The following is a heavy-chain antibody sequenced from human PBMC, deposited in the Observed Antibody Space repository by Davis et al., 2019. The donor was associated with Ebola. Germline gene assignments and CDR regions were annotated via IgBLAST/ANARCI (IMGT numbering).Heavy chain of an antibody. CDR3: AREGVVAATRFDY. J-gene: IGHJ4*02. CDR2: IYHSGST. V-gene: IGHV4-30-2*01. D-gene: IGHD2-15*01. CDR1: GGSISSGGYS. Sequence: MPSETLSLTCAVSGGSISSGGYSWSWIRQPPGKGLEWIGYIYHSGSTYYNPSLKSRVTILVDRSKNQFSLKLSSVTAADTAVYYCAREGVVAATRFDYWGQGTLVTVSS.